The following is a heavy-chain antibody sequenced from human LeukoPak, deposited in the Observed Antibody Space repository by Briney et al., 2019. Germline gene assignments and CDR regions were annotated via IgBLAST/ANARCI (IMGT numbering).Heavy chain of an antibody. CDR3: ASTWGY. D-gene: IGHD2-15*01. V-gene: IGHV5-51*01. J-gene: IGHJ4*02. CDR1: GHRISNYW. Sequence: GESLKISCQVSGHRISNYWIGWVRQVPGRGLDWMGLIYYGDLDTEYSPSFQGQVTITADQSINTAYLQWTSLRASDTAMYYCASTWGYWGQGTLVTVSS. CDR2: IYYGDLDT.